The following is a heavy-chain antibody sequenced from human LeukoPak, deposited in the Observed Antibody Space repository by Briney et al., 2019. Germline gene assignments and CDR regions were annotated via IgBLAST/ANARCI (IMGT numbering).Heavy chain of an antibody. CDR2: ISSSCSTI. J-gene: IGHJ4*02. Sequence: GGSLRLSCAASGFTFSSYEMNWVRQAPGKGLEGVSYISSSCSTIYYADPVKGRFTISRENAKNSLYPQMNSLRAEDTAVYYCARVGYSSSWYEEYFDYWGQGTLVTVSS. V-gene: IGHV3-48*03. CDR1: GFTFSSYE. D-gene: IGHD6-13*01. CDR3: ARVGYSSSWYEEYFDY.